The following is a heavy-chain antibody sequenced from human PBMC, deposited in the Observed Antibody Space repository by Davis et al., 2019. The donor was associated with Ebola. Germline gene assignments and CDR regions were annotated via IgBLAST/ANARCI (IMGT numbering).Heavy chain of an antibody. J-gene: IGHJ5*02. CDR3: AGSPTPRRPLASAESFAGWFDP. D-gene: IGHD6-13*01. CDR1: GASITSGNYS. CDR2: IYNSGST. V-gene: IGHV4-31*03. Sequence: PSETLSLTCTVSGASITSGNYSWSWIRQHPGKGLEWIGSIYNSGSTYFNPSLKSRLNMSVDTSKNQFSLYLTSLTVADTAVYYCAGSPTPRRPLASAESFAGWFDPWGQGTLVTVS.